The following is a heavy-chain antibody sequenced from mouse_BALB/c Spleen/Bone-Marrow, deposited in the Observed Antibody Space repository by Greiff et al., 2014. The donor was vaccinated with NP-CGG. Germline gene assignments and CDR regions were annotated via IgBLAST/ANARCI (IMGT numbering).Heavy chain of an antibody. CDR3: TDLLRRRRDY. V-gene: IGHV6-6*01. CDR2: IRSNSNNHAT. Sequence: DVHLVESGGGLVQPGGSMKLSCAASGFTFSDAWMDWVRQSPEKGLEWVAEIRSNSNNHATYYAESVKGRFTISRDDSKSTVYLQMNSLRPEDTGIYYCTDLLRRRRDYWGQGTSVTVSS. CDR1: GFTFSDAW. J-gene: IGHJ4*01. D-gene: IGHD1-2*01.